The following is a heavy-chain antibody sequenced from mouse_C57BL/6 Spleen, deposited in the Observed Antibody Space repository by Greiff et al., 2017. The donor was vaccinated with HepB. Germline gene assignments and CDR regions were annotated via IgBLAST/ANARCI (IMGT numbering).Heavy chain of an antibody. Sequence: VHLVESGAELARPGASVKLSCKASGYTFTSYGISWVKQRTGQGLEWIGEIYPRSGNTYYNEKFKGKATLTADKSSSTAYMELRSLTSEDSAVYFCACYYGSSYFDYWGQGTTLTVSS. J-gene: IGHJ2*01. CDR1: GYTFTSYG. D-gene: IGHD1-1*01. CDR3: ACYYGSSYFDY. V-gene: IGHV1-81*01. CDR2: IYPRSGNT.